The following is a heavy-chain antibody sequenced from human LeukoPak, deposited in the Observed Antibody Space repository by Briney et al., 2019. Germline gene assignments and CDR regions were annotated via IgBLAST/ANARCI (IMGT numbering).Heavy chain of an antibody. D-gene: IGHD2-21*02. CDR2: INPNSGGT. CDR3: ARDLYNPYCGGDCLTTNWFDP. CDR1: GYTFTGYY. J-gene: IGHJ5*02. Sequence: GASVKVSCKASGYTFTGYYMHWVRQAPGQGLEWMGWINPNSGGTNYAQKFQGRVTMTRDTSISTAYMELSRLRSDDTAVYCCARDLYNPYCGGDCLTTNWFDPWGQGTLVTVSS. V-gene: IGHV1-2*02.